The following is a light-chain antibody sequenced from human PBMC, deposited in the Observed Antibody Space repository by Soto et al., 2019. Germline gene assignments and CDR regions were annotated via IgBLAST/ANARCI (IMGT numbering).Light chain of an antibody. CDR2: GAS. V-gene: IGKV3-20*01. CDR1: QSVWGTY. CDR3: QQYGGSPFT. J-gene: IGKJ3*01. Sequence: IVLTQSPGTLSLSPGERATLSCRASQSVWGTYLAWYQHKPGQAPRLRIYGASNRASGIPDRFSGSGSGTDFTLSISRLEPEDFAVYYCQQYGGSPFTFGPGTKVDIK.